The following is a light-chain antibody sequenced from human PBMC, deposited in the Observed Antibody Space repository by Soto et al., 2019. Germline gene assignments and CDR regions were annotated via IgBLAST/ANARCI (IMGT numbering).Light chain of an antibody. V-gene: IGKV1-39*01. Sequence: DIQLTQSPSSLSASVGDRVSISCRASQSISNYLNWYQQKPGKAPKVLIFAASRLQSGVPSRFSGSGSGTDFTLTISSLQPEDFATYYCQQSYTRTFGQRTKVEI. J-gene: IGKJ1*01. CDR3: QQSYTRT. CDR1: QSISNY. CDR2: AAS.